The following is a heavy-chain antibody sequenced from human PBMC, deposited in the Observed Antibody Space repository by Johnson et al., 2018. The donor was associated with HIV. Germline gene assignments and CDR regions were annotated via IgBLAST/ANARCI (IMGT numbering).Heavy chain of an antibody. CDR1: GFTFRSYA. Sequence: QMLLVESGGGVMQPGKSLRLSCEASGFTFRSYAMHWVRQAPGKGLEWVSILHRDGTTYYADSVKGRFTISRDNAKNSLYLQMNSLRAEDTALYYCARDRQGGGGDADAFDIWGQGTMVTVSS. CDR3: ARDRQGGGGDADAFDI. CDR2: LHRDGTT. J-gene: IGHJ3*02. D-gene: IGHD3-16*01. V-gene: IGHV3-NL1*01.